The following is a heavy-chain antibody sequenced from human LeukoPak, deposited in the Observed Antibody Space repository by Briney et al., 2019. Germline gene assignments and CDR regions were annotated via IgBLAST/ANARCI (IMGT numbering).Heavy chain of an antibody. CDR2: IRSDGSDK. Sequence: PGGSLRLSCAASGFTFSSYGMHWVRQTPGRGLEWVAFIRSDGSDKFYTDSVKGRFTISRDNSRNTLSLQMNSLRAEDTAVYYCAKEPDRSNWFRGFFEYWGQGTVVTVSS. J-gene: IGHJ4*02. CDR3: AKEPDRSNWFRGFFEY. CDR1: GFTFSSYG. D-gene: IGHD6-13*01. V-gene: IGHV3-30*02.